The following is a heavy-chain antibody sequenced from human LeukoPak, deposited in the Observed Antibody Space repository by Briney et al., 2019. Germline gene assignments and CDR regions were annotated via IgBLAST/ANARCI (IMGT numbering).Heavy chain of an antibody. V-gene: IGHV3-23*01. J-gene: IGHJ4*02. CDR1: EFTFSSYA. Sequence: GGSLRLSCAASEFTFSSYAMIWVRQAPGKGLEWVSAISGSAATTYYTDSVKGRFTISRDNSKNTLYLQMNSLRAEDTAVYYCAKLKFYIGAPVVDYWGQGTLVTVSS. CDR2: ISGSAATT. D-gene: IGHD6-13*01. CDR3: AKLKFYIGAPVVDY.